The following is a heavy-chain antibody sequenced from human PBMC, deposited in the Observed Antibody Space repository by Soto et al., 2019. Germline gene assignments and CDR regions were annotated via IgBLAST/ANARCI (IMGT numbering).Heavy chain of an antibody. J-gene: IGHJ5*02. CDR1: GYTFTGYY. D-gene: IGHD1-7*01. CDR3: ARDQDWNYGWFDP. V-gene: IGHV1-2*02. Sequence: SVKVSCKASGYTFTGYYMHWVRQAPGQGLEWMGWINPNSGGTNYAQKFQGRVTMTRDTSISTAYMELSRLRSDDTAVYYCARDQDWNYGWFDPWGQGTLVTVSS. CDR2: INPNSGGT.